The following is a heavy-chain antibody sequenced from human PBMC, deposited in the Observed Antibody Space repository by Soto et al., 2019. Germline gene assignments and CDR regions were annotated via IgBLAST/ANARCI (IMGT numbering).Heavy chain of an antibody. CDR3: ARGNYDFWSGYSYGMDV. J-gene: IGHJ6*02. D-gene: IGHD3-3*01. V-gene: IGHV4-59*01. CDR2: IYYSGST. Sequence: PSETLSLTCTVSGGSISSYYWSWIRQPPGKGLEWIGYIYYSGSTNYNPSLKSRVTISVDTSKSQFSLKLSSVTAADTAVYYCARGNYDFWSGYSYGMDVWGQGTTVTVSS. CDR1: GGSISSYY.